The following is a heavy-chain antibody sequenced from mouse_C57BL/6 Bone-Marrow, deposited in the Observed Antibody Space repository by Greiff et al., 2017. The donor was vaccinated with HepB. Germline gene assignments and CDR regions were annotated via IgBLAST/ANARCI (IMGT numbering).Heavy chain of an antibody. CDR2: ISYSGST. V-gene: IGHV3-8*01. CDR3: ARYRGNSYAMDY. CDR1: GYSITSDY. D-gene: IGHD3-1*01. Sequence: EVMLVESGPGLAKPSQTLSLTCSVTGYSITSDYWSWIRKFPGNKLEYMGYISYSGSTYYNPSLKSRISITRDTSKNQYYLQLNSVTTEDTATYYCARYRGNSYAMDYWGQGTSVTVSS. J-gene: IGHJ4*01.